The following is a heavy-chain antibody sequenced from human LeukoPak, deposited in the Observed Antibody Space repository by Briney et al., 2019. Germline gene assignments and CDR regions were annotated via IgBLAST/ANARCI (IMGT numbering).Heavy chain of an antibody. D-gene: IGHD5-18*01. J-gene: IGHJ4*02. CDR3: ARGQKYTSGYTVTELGSRYFDY. CDR1: GGSISTFY. Sequence: SETLSLTCTVSGGSISTFYWSWIRQPPGKGLEWIGYIYYTGSTNYNSSLTSRVTISVDTSKNQFSLKLNSVTAADTAVYYCARGQKYTSGYTVTELGSRYFDYWGQGTLVTVSS. V-gene: IGHV4-59*01. CDR2: IYYTGST.